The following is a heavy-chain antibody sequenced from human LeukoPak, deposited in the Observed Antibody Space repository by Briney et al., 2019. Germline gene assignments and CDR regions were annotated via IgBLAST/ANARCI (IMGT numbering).Heavy chain of an antibody. CDR1: GYRFISHW. CDR3: ARRKGYYDTSGYYAFDY. Sequence: GESLRISCKASGYRFISHWIGWVRQKPGKGLEWMGIVFPDDSDTRVSPSFQGQVTISVDKSISTAFLQWSSLSASDTAMYNCARRKGYYDTSGYYAFDYWGQGTLVTVSS. D-gene: IGHD3-22*01. V-gene: IGHV5-51*01. J-gene: IGHJ4*02. CDR2: VFPDDSDT.